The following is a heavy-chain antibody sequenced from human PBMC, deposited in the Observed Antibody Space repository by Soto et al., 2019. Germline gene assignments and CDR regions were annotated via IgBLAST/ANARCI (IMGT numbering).Heavy chain of an antibody. CDR2: IYYSGST. CDR1: GGSISSYY. V-gene: IGHV4-59*01. CDR3: ARLTSVAGIDY. D-gene: IGHD6-19*01. Sequence: SETLSLTCTVSGGSISSYYWSWIRQPPGKGLEWIGYIYYSGSTNYNPSLKSRVTISVDTSKNQFSLKLSSVTAADTAVYYCARLTSVAGIDYWGQGTLVTVSS. J-gene: IGHJ4*02.